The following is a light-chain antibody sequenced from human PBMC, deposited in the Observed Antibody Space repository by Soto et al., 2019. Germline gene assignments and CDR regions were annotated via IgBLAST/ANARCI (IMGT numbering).Light chain of an antibody. CDR3: QQYGSSPTWT. J-gene: IGKJ1*01. Sequence: EIVLMPSAVTLCLSPGEEAARSCIASQSVSSSYLAWYQQKPGQAPRLLIYGASSRATGIPDRFSGSGSGTDFTLTISRLEPEDFAVYYCQQYGSSPTWTLGQGTKVDIK. CDR2: GAS. CDR1: QSVSSSY. V-gene: IGKV3-20*01.